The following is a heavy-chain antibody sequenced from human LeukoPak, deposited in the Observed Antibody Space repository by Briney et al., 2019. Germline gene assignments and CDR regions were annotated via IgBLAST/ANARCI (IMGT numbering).Heavy chain of an antibody. J-gene: IGHJ5*02. Sequence: SWIRQAPGKGLEWLSYINIGGTNTHYADSVKGRFTISRDNAKKSLYLEMNNLRAEDTAVYYCATDGAGFDTWGQGVLVNVSS. CDR3: ATDGAGFDT. CDR2: INIGGTNT. V-gene: IGHV3-11*01.